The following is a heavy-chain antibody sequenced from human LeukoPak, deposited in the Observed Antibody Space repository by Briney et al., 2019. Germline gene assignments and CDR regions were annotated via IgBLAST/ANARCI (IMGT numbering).Heavy chain of an antibody. J-gene: IGHJ4*02. CDR2: IIPIFGTA. Sequence: SVKVSCKASGGTFSSYAISWVRQAPGQGLEWMGGIIPIFGTANYAQKLQGRVTMTTDTSTSTAYMELRSLRSDDTAVYYCARDTLLWFGESRDPTFDYWGQGTLVTVSS. CDR3: ARDTLLWFGESRDPTFDY. V-gene: IGHV1-69*05. D-gene: IGHD3-10*01. CDR1: GGTFSSYA.